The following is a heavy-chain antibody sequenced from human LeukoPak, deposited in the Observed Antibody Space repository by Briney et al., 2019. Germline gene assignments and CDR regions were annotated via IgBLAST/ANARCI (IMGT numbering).Heavy chain of an antibody. CDR1: GFTISS. CDR3: AKDSSISWFGGDSQ. V-gene: IGHV3-69-1*01. Sequence: SGGSLRLSCAASGFTISSLSWVRQAPGKGLEWVSSISSSSYIYYADSVKGRFTISRDNAKNSLYLQMNSLRTEDTAVYYCAKDSSISWFGGDSQWGQGTLVTVSS. D-gene: IGHD3-10*01. CDR2: ISSSSYI. J-gene: IGHJ4*02.